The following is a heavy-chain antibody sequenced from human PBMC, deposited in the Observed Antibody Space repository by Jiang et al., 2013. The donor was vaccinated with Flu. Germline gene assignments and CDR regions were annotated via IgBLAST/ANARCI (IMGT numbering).Heavy chain of an antibody. CDR2: IYHSGST. D-gene: IGHD3-22*01. V-gene: IGHV4-30-2*01. Sequence: GPGLVKPSQTLSLTCAVSGGSISSGGYSWSWIRQPPGKGLEWIGYIYHSGSTYYNPSLKSRVTISVDRSKNQFSLKLSSVTAADTAVYYCARFATMKFDYWGQGTLVTVSS. J-gene: IGHJ4*02. CDR1: GGSISSGGYS. CDR3: ARFATMKFDY.